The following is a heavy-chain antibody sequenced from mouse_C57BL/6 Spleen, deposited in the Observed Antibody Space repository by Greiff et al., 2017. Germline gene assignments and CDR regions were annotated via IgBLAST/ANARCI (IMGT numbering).Heavy chain of an antibody. V-gene: IGHV1-52*01. CDR1: GYTFTSYW. CDR3: ARKEITTVVATRDWYFDV. J-gene: IGHJ1*03. D-gene: IGHD1-1*01. CDR2: IDPSDSET. Sequence: QVHVKQPGAELVRPGSSVKLSCKASGYTFTSYWMHWVKQRPIQGLEWIGNIDPSDSETHYNQKFKDKATLTVDKSSSTAYMQLSSLTSEDSAVYYCARKEITTVVATRDWYFDVWGTGTTVTVSS.